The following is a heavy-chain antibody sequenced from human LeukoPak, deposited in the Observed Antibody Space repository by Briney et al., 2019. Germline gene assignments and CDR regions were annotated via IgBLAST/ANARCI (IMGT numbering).Heavy chain of an antibody. J-gene: IGHJ4*02. CDR1: GYSFTSYG. V-gene: IGHV1-18*01. CDR3: ARGEYGGGWYARGFFDY. D-gene: IGHD6-19*01. Sequence: ASVKVSCKSSGYSFTSYGIIWVRQAPGQGLEWTGWISTHNGNTNYAQKLQGRVTMTIDTSTSTAYMDLTSLRSDDTAVYYCARGEYGGGWYARGFFDYWGQGTLVTVSS. CDR2: ISTHNGNT.